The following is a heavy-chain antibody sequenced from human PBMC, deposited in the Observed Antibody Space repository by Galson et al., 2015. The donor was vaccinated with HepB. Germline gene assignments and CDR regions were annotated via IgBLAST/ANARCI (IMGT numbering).Heavy chain of an antibody. CDR2: ISGSGGST. CDR3: AKVRERRYTAMVRGAYYFDY. J-gene: IGHJ4*02. D-gene: IGHD5-18*01. Sequence: SLRLSCAASGFTFSSYAMSWVRQAPGKGLEWVSAISGSGGSTYYADSVKGRFTISRDNSKNTLYLQMNSLRAEDTAVYYCAKVRERRYTAMVRGAYYFDYWGQGTLVTVSS. CDR1: GFTFSSYA. V-gene: IGHV3-23*01.